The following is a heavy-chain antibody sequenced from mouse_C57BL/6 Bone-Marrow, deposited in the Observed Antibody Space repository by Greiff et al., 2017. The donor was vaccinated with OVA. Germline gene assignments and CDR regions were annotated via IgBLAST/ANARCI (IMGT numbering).Heavy chain of an antibody. CDR3: ARGHGYFYYFDY. D-gene: IGHD2-3*01. J-gene: IGHJ2*01. V-gene: IGHV1-55*01. CDR2: IYPGSGST. Sequence: QVQLQQPGAELVKPGASVTMSCKASGYTFTSYWITWVKQRPGQGLEWIGDIYPGSGSTNYNEKFKSKATLTVDTSSSTAYMQLSSLTSEDSAVDYCARGHGYFYYFDYWGQGTTLTVSS. CDR1: GYTFTSYW.